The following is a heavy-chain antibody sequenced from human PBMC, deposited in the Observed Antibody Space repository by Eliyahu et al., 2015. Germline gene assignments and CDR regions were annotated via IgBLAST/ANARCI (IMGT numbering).Heavy chain of an antibody. CDR3: ARVNYYYYYYMDV. Sequence: EVQLVESGGGLVQPGGSLRLSCAASGFPFSSYWMSWVRQAPGEGVEWVANIKQDGSEKYYVDSVKGRFTISRDNAKNSLYLQMNSLRAEDTAVYYCARVNYYYYYYMDVWGKGTTVTVSS. V-gene: IGHV3-7*01. J-gene: IGHJ6*03. CDR1: GFPFSSYW. CDR2: IKQDGSEK.